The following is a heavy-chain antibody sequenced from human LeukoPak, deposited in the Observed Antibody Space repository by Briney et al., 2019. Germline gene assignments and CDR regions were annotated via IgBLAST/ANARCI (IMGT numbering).Heavy chain of an antibody. V-gene: IGHV3-7*01. CDR1: GFSFSIYW. CDR2: IESNGGDK. CDR3: ARDSTGLRYFDWSTPHFDY. D-gene: IGHD3-9*01. J-gene: IGHJ4*02. Sequence: GGSLRLSCAASGFSFSIYWMSWIRQTPGKGLEYVANIESNGGDKYYVDSVKGRFTISRDNAKNSLYLQMNSLRAEDTAVYYCARDSTGLRYFDWSTPHFDYWGQGTLVTVSS.